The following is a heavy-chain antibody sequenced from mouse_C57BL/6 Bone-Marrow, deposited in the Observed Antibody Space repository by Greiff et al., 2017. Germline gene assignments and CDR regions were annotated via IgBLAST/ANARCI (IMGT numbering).Heavy chain of an antibody. V-gene: IGHV1-15*01. D-gene: IGHD1-1*01. CDR1: GYTFTDYE. J-gene: IGHJ4*01. CDR3: TRWYYGSSYEAMDY. Sequence: QVQLKESGAELVRPGASVTLSCKASGYTFTDYEMHWVKQTPVHGLEWIGAIDPETGGTAYNQKFKGKAILTADKSSRTAYMELRSLTSEDSAVYYCTRWYYGSSYEAMDYWGQGTSVTVSS. CDR2: IDPETGGT.